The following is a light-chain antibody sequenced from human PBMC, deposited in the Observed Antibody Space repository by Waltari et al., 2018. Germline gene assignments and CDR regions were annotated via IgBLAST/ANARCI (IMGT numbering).Light chain of an antibody. Sequence: QSVVTQPPSASGTPGQRVTIPCSGSNFNIGSNNVFWFQQLPGTAPKLLIYGNDHRPSGVPDRFSGSKSGTSASLAISGLQSEDEADYYCATWDGSQRVFGTGTKVTVL. CDR3: ATWDGSQRV. CDR2: GND. J-gene: IGLJ1*01. V-gene: IGLV1-44*01. CDR1: NFNIGSNN.